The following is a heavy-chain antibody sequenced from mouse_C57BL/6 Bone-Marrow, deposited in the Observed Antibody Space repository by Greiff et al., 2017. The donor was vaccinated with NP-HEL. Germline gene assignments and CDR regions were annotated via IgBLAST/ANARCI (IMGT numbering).Heavy chain of an antibody. CDR1: GYTFTSYW. CDR2: IYPGSGST. CDR3: ARAHYSNDRYCDV. D-gene: IGHD2-12*01. V-gene: IGHV1-55*01. J-gene: IGHJ1*03. Sequence: QVQLQQPGAELVKPGASVKMSCKASGYTFTSYWITWVKQRPGQGLEWIGDIYPGSGSTNYNEKFKSKATLTVDTSSRPAYMQLSSLTSEDSAVYYCARAHYSNDRYCDVWGTGTTVTVSA.